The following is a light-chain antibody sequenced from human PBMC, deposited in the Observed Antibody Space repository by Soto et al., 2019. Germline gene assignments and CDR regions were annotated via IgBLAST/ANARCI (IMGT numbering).Light chain of an antibody. CDR3: SSYTSSSTLYV. CDR2: EVS. J-gene: IGLJ1*01. Sequence: QSALTQPASVSGSPGQSITISCTGTSSDVGGYNYVSWYQQHPGKAPKLMIYEVSNRPSGVSNRISGSKSGNTASLTISGLQADDEADYYCSSYTSSSTLYVFGTGTKVTVL. V-gene: IGLV2-14*01. CDR1: SSDVGGYNY.